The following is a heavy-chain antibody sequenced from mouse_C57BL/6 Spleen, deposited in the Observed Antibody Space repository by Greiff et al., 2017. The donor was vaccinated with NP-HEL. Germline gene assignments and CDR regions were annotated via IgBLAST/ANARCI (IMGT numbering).Heavy chain of an antibody. V-gene: IGHV1-80*01. CDR1: GYAFSSYW. CDR3: ARCTVVATDYFDY. D-gene: IGHD1-1*01. J-gene: IGHJ2*01. Sequence: VQLQQSGAELVKPGASVKISCKASGYAFSSYWMNWVKQRPGKGLERIGQIYPGDGDTNYNGKFKGKATLTADKSSSTAYIQLSSLTSEDSAVYFCARCTVVATDYFDYWGQGTTLTVSS. CDR2: IYPGDGDT.